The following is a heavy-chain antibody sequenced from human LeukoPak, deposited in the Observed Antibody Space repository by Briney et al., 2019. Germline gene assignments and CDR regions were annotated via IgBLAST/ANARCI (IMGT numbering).Heavy chain of an antibody. D-gene: IGHD3-22*01. V-gene: IGHV1-8*01. CDR3: ARAPSLGYYDSSGYVDY. CDR2: MNPNSGNT. CDR1: GYTFTSYD. J-gene: IGHJ4*02. Sequence: ASVKVSCKASGYTFTSYDINWVRQATRQGLEWMGWMNPNSGNTGYAQKFQGRVTMTRNTSISTAYMELSSLRSEDTAVYYCARAPSLGYYDSSGYVDYWGQGTLVTVSS.